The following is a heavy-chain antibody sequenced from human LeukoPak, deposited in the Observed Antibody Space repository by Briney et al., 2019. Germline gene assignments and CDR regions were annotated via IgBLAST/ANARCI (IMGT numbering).Heavy chain of an antibody. CDR2: ISVYNGNT. V-gene: IGHV1-18*01. Sequence: GASVKVSCKASGYTFSTYGISWVRQAPGQGLEWMGWISVYNGNTNYAQKFQGRVTMTRDTSISTAYMELSRLRSDDTAVYYCARRRINNWFDPWGQGTLVTVSS. CDR1: GYTFSTYG. D-gene: IGHD2-15*01. CDR3: ARRRINNWFDP. J-gene: IGHJ5*02.